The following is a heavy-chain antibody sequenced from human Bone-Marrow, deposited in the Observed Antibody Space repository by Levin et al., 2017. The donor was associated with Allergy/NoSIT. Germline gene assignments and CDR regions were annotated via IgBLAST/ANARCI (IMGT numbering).Heavy chain of an antibody. CDR3: ARDLTLSSYYYYGMDV. Sequence: GGSLRLSCAPSGFLFSTYAMHWVRQAPGKGLEWVAVISFDGSNKDHADSVKGRFTISRDNSQNTPFLQMNSLRAEDTAVYYCARDLTLSSYYYYGMDVWGQGTTVTVSS. J-gene: IGHJ6*02. CDR1: GFLFSTYA. CDR2: ISFDGSNK. V-gene: IGHV3-30*04. D-gene: IGHD3-16*01.